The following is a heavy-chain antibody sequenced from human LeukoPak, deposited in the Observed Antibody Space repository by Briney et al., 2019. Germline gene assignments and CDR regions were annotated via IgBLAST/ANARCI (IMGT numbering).Heavy chain of an antibody. CDR2: ICASGVYT. V-gene: IGHV3-23*01. D-gene: IGHD1-26*01. CDR1: RFIFSKYA. J-gene: IGHJ3*01. CDR3: ANPDGLESGTSNYAFHV. Sequence: PGGSLRLSCAASRFIFSKYAMSWVRQAPGKGLEWVSGICASGVYTYYADSVKGRFTVSRDNYKSTLYLQIDSLRADDTAVYYCANPDGLESGTSNYAFHVWGQGTMVTVSS.